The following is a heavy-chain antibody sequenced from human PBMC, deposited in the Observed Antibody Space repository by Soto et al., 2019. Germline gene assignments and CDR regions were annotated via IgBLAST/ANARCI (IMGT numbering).Heavy chain of an antibody. V-gene: IGHV4-59*01. CDR1: GGSISSYY. D-gene: IGHD1-26*01. J-gene: IGHJ4*02. Sequence: TSETLSLTCTVSGGSISSYYWSWIRQPPGKGLEWIGYIYYSGSTNYNPSLKSRVTISVDTSKNQFSLKLSSVTAADTAVYYCARGGGGSYYLNWGQGTLVTVSS. CDR2: IYYSGST. CDR3: ARGGGGSYYLN.